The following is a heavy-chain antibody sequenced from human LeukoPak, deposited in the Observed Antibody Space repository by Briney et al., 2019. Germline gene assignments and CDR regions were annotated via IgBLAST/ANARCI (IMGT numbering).Heavy chain of an antibody. CDR3: ARDYCSSTSCYEPDAFDI. J-gene: IGHJ3*02. D-gene: IGHD2-2*01. Sequence: SETLSLTCTVSGGSISSYYWSWIRQPAGKGLEWIGRIYTSGSTNYNPSLKSRVTMSVDTSKNQFSLKLSFVTAADTAVYYCARDYCSSTSCYEPDAFDIWGQGTMVTVSS. CDR1: GGSISSYY. CDR2: IYTSGST. V-gene: IGHV4-4*07.